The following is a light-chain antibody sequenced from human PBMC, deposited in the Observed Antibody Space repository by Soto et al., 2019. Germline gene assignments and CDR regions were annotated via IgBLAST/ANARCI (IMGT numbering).Light chain of an antibody. CDR3: TSYTNNKTWV. V-gene: IGLV1-44*01. J-gene: IGLJ3*02. Sequence: QSVLTQPPSASGTPGQRVTISCSGSSSNIGSNTVNWYQQLPGTAPKLLIYSNNQRPSGVPDRFSGSKSGTSASLAISGLQSEDEADYYCTSYTNNKTWVFGGGTKLTVL. CDR1: SSNIGSNT. CDR2: SNN.